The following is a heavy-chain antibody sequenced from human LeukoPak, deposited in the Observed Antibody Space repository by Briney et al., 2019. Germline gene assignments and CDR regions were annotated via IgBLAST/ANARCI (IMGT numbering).Heavy chain of an antibody. V-gene: IGHV1-24*01. CDR3: ATYIPRPRIVGATEFDY. D-gene: IGHD1-26*01. J-gene: IGHJ4*02. CDR2: FDPEDGET. Sequence: ASVKVSCKVSGYTLTELSMHWVRQAPGKGLEWMGGFDPEDGETIYAQKFQGRVTMTEDTSTDTAYMELSSLRSEDTAVYYCATYIPRPRIVGATEFDYWGQGTLVTVSS. CDR1: GYTLTELS.